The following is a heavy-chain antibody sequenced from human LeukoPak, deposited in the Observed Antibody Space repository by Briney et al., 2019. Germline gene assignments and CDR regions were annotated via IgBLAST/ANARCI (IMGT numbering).Heavy chain of an antibody. D-gene: IGHD3-22*01. V-gene: IGHV1-8*01. Sequence: GASVKVSCKASGYTFSGYDIHWVRPATGQGLEWMGWMNSNSGNTAYAQNFRGRVTMTRDTSITTAYMELNSLRSEDTAVYYCARVHSSGQDWGQGTLVTVSS. CDR3: ARVHSSGQD. CDR1: GYTFSGYD. J-gene: IGHJ4*02. CDR2: MNSNSGNT.